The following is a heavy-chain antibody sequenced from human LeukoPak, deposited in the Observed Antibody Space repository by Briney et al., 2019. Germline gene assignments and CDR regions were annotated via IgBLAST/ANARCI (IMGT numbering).Heavy chain of an antibody. Sequence: ASVKVSCKASGYTFTNFGISWVRQAPGQGLEWMGWLSTNSGNTNYAQKLQGRVTMTTDTSTTTAYMELRSLRSDDTAVYHCARDYDSSGAIDYWGQGTPVTVSS. V-gene: IGHV1-18*01. CDR1: GYTFTNFG. CDR2: LSTNSGNT. CDR3: ARDYDSSGAIDY. D-gene: IGHD3-22*01. J-gene: IGHJ4*02.